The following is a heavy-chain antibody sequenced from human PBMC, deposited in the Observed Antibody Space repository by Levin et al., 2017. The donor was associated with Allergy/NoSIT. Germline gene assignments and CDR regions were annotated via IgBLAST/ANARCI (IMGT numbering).Heavy chain of an antibody. V-gene: IGHV3-33*01. CDR2: IWYDGSNK. CDR1: GFTFSSYG. CDR3: ATAQYSGYDCMDY. Sequence: GGSLRLSCAASGFTFSSYGMHWVRQAPGKGLEWVAVIWYDGSNKYYADSVKGRFTISRDNSKNTLYLQMNSLRAEDTAVYYCATAQYSGYDCMDYWGQGTLVTVSS. J-gene: IGHJ4*02. D-gene: IGHD5-12*01.